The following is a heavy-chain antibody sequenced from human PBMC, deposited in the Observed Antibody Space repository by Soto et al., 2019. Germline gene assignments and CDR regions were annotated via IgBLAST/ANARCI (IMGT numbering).Heavy chain of an antibody. Sequence: EVHLLESGGDLVQPGGSLRLSCTASGLTFSTYAMSWVRQAPGKGLEWVSAICGSGTGGRTYYADSVKGRFNISRDNSKHTVYLQMNSLRADDTAVYYCAKSPGGLDGYNSDSYGMDVWGQGTTVTVSS. V-gene: IGHV3-23*01. CDR1: GLTFSTYA. CDR3: AKSPGGLDGYNSDSYGMDV. CDR2: ICGSGTGGRT. J-gene: IGHJ6*02. D-gene: IGHD5-12*01.